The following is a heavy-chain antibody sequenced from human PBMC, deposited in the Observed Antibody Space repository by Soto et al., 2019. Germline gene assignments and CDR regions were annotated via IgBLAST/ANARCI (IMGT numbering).Heavy chain of an antibody. CDR3: AKYDFWIPGNFDP. CDR1: GFTFGDFW. D-gene: IGHD3-3*01. CDR2: IKKDGSEK. V-gene: IGHV3-7*01. Sequence: PGGSLRLSCAASGFTFGDFWMSWVRQAPGKGLEWVANIKKDGSEKSYVDSVKGRFTISRDNAKNSLYLQMNSLRDEDTAVYYCAKYDFWIPGNFDPRGQGTLVTVSS. J-gene: IGHJ5*02.